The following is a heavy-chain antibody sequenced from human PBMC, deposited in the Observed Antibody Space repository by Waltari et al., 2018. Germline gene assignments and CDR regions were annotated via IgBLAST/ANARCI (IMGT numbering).Heavy chain of an antibody. CDR3: ATVGYYDMSGYYQGQLDY. D-gene: IGHD3-22*01. CDR1: GYTLTELS. V-gene: IGHV1-24*01. CDR2: LDPDDWET. Sequence: QVQLVQSGAEVKKPGASVKVSCKVSGYTLTELSMHWVRQAPGKGLEWMGGLDPDDWETIYAQKFQGRVTMTEDTSTDTAYMELSSLRSEDTAVYYCATVGYYDMSGYYQGQLDYWGQGTRVTVSS. J-gene: IGHJ4*02.